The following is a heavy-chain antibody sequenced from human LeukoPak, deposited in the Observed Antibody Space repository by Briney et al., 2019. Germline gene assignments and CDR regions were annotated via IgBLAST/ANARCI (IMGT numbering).Heavy chain of an antibody. D-gene: IGHD3-10*01. CDR3: ARYLLWFGDSGYMDV. Sequence: PSETLSLTCTVSGGSISSSSYYWGWIRQPPGKGLEWIGEINHSGSTNYNPSLKSRVTISVDTSKNQFSLKLSSVTAADTAVYYCARYLLWFGDSGYMDVWGKGTTVTISS. CDR1: GGSISSSSYY. J-gene: IGHJ6*03. V-gene: IGHV4-39*07. CDR2: INHSGST.